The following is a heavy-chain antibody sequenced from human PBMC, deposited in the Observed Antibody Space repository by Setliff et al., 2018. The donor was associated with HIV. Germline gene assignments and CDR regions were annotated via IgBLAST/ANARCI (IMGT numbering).Heavy chain of an antibody. CDR1: GGSLSGYH. D-gene: IGHD3-10*01. Sequence: SETLSLTCAVYGGSLSGYHWSWIRQSPEKGLQWIGDISQSDNTNHNPSLRNRVTMSMDRSRKQFSLRLTSLTAADTALYFCARRYWWSGSYFFDYWGQGVLVTVSS. J-gene: IGHJ4*02. CDR2: ISQSDNT. CDR3: ARRYWWSGSYFFDY. V-gene: IGHV4-34*01.